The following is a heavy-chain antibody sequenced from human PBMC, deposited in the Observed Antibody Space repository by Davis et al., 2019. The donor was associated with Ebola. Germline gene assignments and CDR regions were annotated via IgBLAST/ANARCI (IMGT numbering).Heavy chain of an antibody. CDR3: ARDLVRRGYSSGWYDYYYYYGMDV. V-gene: IGHV1-3*01. D-gene: IGHD6-19*01. CDR2: INAGNGNT. CDR1: GYTFTSYA. Sequence: AASVKVSCKASGYTFTSYAMHWVRQAPGQRLEWMGWINAGNGNTKYSQKFQGRVTITRDTSASTAYMELSSLRSEDTAVYYCARDLVRRGYSSGWYDYYYYYGMDVWGQGTTVTVS. J-gene: IGHJ6*02.